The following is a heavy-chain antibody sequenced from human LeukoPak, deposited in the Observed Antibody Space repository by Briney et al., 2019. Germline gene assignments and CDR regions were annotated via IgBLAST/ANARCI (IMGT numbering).Heavy chain of an antibody. CDR2: ISGSGGST. CDR3: AKEFSERRTGSQLKPYYFDY. V-gene: IGHV3-23*01. CDR1: GFTFSTYA. Sequence: GGSLRLSCAASGFTFSTYAMSWVRQAPGKGLEWVSAISGSGGSTYYADSVKGRFTISRDNSKNTLYLQMNSLRAEDTAVSYCAKEFSERRTGSQLKPYYFDYWGQGTLVTVSS. J-gene: IGHJ4*02. D-gene: IGHD2-8*02.